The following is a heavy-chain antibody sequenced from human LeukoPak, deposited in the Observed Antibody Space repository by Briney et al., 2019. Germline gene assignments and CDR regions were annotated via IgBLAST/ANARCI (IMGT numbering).Heavy chain of an antibody. CDR3: ARDRRESSKPNDAFDI. V-gene: IGHV4-59*01. Sequence: SETLSLTCSVSGGSITSYYWSWIRQSPGKGLEWIGYIYYTGATYYNPSLESRVTVSIDTSKRQLSLELRSVTAADTAVYFCARDRRESSKPNDAFDIWGQGSMVTVSA. J-gene: IGHJ3*02. CDR2: IYYTGAT. CDR1: GGSITSYY. D-gene: IGHD4-11*01.